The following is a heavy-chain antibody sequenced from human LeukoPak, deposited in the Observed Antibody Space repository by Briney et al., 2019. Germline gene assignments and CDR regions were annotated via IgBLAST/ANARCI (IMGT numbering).Heavy chain of an antibody. Sequence: PSETLSLRCTVSGGSISSGSDYRSWIGQPSGKGLEWIGRIYTSVSNNDNLALKSRVTISVDTSKNQFSLKLSSVTAADTAVYYCAREPDQYYYDSSGYFSYNWFDPCGQGTLVTVAS. V-gene: IGHV4-61*02. CDR1: GGSISSGSDY. CDR3: AREPDQYYYDSSGYFSYNWFDP. D-gene: IGHD3-22*01. CDR2: IYTSVSN. J-gene: IGHJ5*02.